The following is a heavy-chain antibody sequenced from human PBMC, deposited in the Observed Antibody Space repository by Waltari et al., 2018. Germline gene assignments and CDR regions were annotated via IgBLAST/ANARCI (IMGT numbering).Heavy chain of an antibody. CDR3: ARVVPDGYNLFDY. CDR2: IYYSGST. J-gene: IGHJ4*02. V-gene: IGHV4-59*01. D-gene: IGHD2-2*01. Sequence: QVQLQESGPGLVKPSETLSLTCTVSGGSISSYYWSWIRQPPGKGLEWIGYIYYSGSTNYNPSLKSRVTISVDTSKNQFSLKLSSVTAADTAVYYCARVVPDGYNLFDYWGQGTLVTVSS. CDR1: GGSISSYY.